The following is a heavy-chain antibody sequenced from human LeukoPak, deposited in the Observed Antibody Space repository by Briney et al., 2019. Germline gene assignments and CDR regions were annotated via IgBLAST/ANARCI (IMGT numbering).Heavy chain of an antibody. D-gene: IGHD1-26*01. V-gene: IGHV3-7*01. CDR2: IKQDGSEK. CDR1: GFTFSSYW. J-gene: IGHJ4*02. CDR3: ARDLYSGSYYDDY. Sequence: PGGSLRLSCAASGFTFSSYWMSWVRQAPGKGLEWVANIKQDGSEKNYVGSVKGRFTISRDNAKNLLYLQMDSLRAEDTAVYYCARDLYSGSYYDDYWGQGTLVTVSS.